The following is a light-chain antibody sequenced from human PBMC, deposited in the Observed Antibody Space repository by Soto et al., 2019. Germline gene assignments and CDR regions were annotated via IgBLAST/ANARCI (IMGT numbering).Light chain of an antibody. J-gene: IGLJ2*01. CDR2: DVS. V-gene: IGLV2-11*01. CDR1: SSDVGGYNY. Sequence: QSALTQPRSVSGSPGQSVTISCTGTSSDVGGYNYVSWYQQHPGKAPKLMIYDVSKRPSGVPDRFSGSKSGNTAYLTISGLQAEDEADYYCCSYAGSYTFAVFGGGTKVTVL. CDR3: CSYAGSYTFAV.